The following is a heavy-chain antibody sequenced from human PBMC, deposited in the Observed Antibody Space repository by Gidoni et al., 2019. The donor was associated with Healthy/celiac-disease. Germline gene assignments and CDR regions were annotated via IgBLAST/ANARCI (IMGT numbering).Heavy chain of an antibody. J-gene: IGHJ4*02. D-gene: IGHD6-13*01. Sequence: QVQLQQWGAGLLKPSETLSLTCAVYGGSFRGYYWRWIRQPPGKGLEWMGEIYHSGITNYNPSLKSRVTISVDTSKNQFSLKLSSVTAADTAVYYCARVGWKQQLVRGPFDYWGQGTLVTVSS. CDR3: ARVGWKQQLVRGPFDY. V-gene: IGHV4-34*01. CDR1: GGSFRGYY. CDR2: IYHSGIT.